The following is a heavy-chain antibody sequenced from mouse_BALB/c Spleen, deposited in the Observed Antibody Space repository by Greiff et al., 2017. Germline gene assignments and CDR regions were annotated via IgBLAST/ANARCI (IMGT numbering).Heavy chain of an antibody. J-gene: IGHJ3*01. CDR3: ARSLYYDYGWFAY. CDR2: IYPGDGDT. Sequence: VQLQQSGAELARPGASVKLSCKASGYTFTSYWMQWVKQRPGQGLEWIGAIYPGDGDTRYTQKFKGKATLTADKSSSTAYMQLSSLASEDSAVYDCARSLYYDYGWFAYWGQGTLVTVSA. V-gene: IGHV1-87*01. D-gene: IGHD2-4*01. CDR1: GYTFTSYW.